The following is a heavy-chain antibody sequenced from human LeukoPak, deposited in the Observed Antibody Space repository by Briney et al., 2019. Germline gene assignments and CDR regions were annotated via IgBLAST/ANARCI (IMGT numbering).Heavy chain of an antibody. V-gene: IGHV4-59*01. Sequence: SETLSLTCTGSGGSLSSYYWSWIRQPPGKGLEWIGYIYYSGSTNYNPSLTSRVTISVDTSKNQFSLKLSSVTAADTAVYYCARENDSSGYYDYWGQGTLVTVSS. D-gene: IGHD3-22*01. J-gene: IGHJ4*02. CDR1: GGSLSSYY. CDR3: ARENDSSGYYDY. CDR2: IYYSGST.